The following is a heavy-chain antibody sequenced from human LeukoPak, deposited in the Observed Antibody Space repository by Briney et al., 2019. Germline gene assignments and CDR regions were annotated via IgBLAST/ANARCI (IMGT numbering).Heavy chain of an antibody. V-gene: IGHV3-48*02. CDR3: ARDYGDPQNPYYYYGLDV. J-gene: IGHJ6*02. Sequence: GGSLRLSCAASGFTLSSYTMNWVRQAPGKGLEWVSYINGVGNTIYYADSVKGRFTISRDNAKNSLYLQMNSLRDEDTAVYYCARDYGDPQNPYYYYGLDVWGQGTTVIVSS. CDR2: INGVGNTI. D-gene: IGHD4-17*01. CDR1: GFTLSSYT.